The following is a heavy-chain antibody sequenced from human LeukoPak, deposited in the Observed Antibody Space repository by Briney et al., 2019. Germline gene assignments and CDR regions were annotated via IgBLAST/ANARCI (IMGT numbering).Heavy chain of an antibody. D-gene: IGHD5/OR15-5a*01. V-gene: IGHV1-46*01. CDR1: GYTFTSYY. CDR3: ARSVPRRRDAFYHDY. J-gene: IGHJ4*02. CDR2: INPSGGST. Sequence: ASVKVSCKASGYTFTSYYMHWVRQAPGQGLEWMGIINPSGGSTSYAQKFQGRVTMTRDTSTSTVYMELSSLRSEDTAVYYCARSVPRRRDAFYHDYWGQGTLVTVSS.